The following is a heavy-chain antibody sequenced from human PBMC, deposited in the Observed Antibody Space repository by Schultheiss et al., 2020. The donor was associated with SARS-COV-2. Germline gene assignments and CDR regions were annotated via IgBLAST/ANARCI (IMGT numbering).Heavy chain of an antibody. CDR1: GGPISRYY. CDR2: IYTSGST. J-gene: IGHJ6*03. CDR3: ARVAYYDVCGGYHYYYYYYMDV. Sequence: SETLSLTCIVSGGPISRYYWRWIRQSAGKGLEWIGRIYTSGSTDYTPSLKSRVTMSVDTSKNQFPLKRSSVTAADTDVYFCARVAYYDVCGGYHYYYYYYMDVWGKGTTVTVSS. V-gene: IGHV4-4*07. D-gene: IGHD3-3*01.